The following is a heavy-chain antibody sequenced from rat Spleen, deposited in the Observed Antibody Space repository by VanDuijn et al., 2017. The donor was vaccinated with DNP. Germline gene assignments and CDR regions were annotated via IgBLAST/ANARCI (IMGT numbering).Heavy chain of an antibody. CDR1: GFTFSDYY. J-gene: IGHJ2*01. CDR2: ISYDGGST. V-gene: IGHV5-22*01. Sequence: EVQLVESGGGLVQPGRSLKLSCAASGFTFSDYYMAWVRQAPTKGLEWVAYISYDGGSTYYGDSVKGRFTISRDNAKSTLYLQMNSLRSEDTATYYCARHDVYYGFHYFDYWGQGVMVTVSS. D-gene: IGHD1-6*01. CDR3: ARHDVYYGFHYFDY.